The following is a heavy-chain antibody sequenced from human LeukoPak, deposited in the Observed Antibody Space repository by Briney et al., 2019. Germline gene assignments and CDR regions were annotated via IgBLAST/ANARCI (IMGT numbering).Heavy chain of an antibody. CDR1: GYTFTSYG. CDR2: ISAYNGNT. J-gene: IGHJ5*02. CDR3: ASLDRENWFDP. D-gene: IGHD2-2*03. V-gene: IGHV1-18*01. Sequence: ASVKVSCKASGYTFTSYGISRVRQAPGQGLEWMGWISAYNGNTNYAQKLQGRVTMTTDTSTSTAYMELRSLRSDDTAVYYCASLDRENWFDPWGQGTLVTVSS.